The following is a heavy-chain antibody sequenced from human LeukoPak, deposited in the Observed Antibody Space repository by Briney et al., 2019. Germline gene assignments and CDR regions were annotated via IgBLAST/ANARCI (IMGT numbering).Heavy chain of an antibody. D-gene: IGHD3-9*01. J-gene: IGHJ4*02. Sequence: SETLSLTCAVYGGSFSGYYWSWIRQPPGKGLEWIGEINHSGSINYNPSLKSRVTISVDTSKNQFSLKLSSVTAADTAVYYCARPHSTFFDQDAAYYFDYWGQGTLVTVSS. CDR1: GGSFSGYY. CDR3: ARPHSTFFDQDAAYYFDY. CDR2: INHSGSI. V-gene: IGHV4-34*01.